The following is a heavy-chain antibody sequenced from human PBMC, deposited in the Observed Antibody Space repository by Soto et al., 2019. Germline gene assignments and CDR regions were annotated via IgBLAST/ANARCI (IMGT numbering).Heavy chain of an antibody. CDR3: ARSGHTFDGVV. J-gene: IGHJ1*01. V-gene: IGHV4-59*01. CDR2: MLYSGTA. CDR1: GASMTNYY. D-gene: IGHD3-16*01. Sequence: QVQLQESGPGLGKPSETLSLTCTVSGASMTNYYGSWIRQAPGKGLEYIGYMLYSGTANYNPALKSRVTMSVDTPKNQFSLRLTSVSAADTAIYYCARSGHTFDGVVWGQGILVTVSS.